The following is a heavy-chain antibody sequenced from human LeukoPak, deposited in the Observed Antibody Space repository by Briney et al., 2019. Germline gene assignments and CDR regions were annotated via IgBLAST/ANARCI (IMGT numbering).Heavy chain of an antibody. Sequence: SQTLSLTCAVSGGSISSGGYSWSWIRQPPGKGLEWIGYIYHSGSTYYNPSLKSRVTISVDRSKNQFSLKLSSVTAADTAVYYCARPVGRYDFWSGYFNAFDIWGQGTMVTVSS. D-gene: IGHD3-3*01. CDR3: ARPVGRYDFWSGYFNAFDI. J-gene: IGHJ3*02. CDR2: IYHSGST. CDR1: GGSISSGGYS. V-gene: IGHV4-30-2*01.